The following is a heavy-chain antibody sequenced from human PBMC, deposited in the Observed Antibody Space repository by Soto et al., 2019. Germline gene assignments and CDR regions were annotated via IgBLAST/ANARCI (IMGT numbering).Heavy chain of an antibody. V-gene: IGHV4-59*01. Sequence: QVQLQESGPGLVKPSETLSLTCTVSGGSISTYYWSWIRQPPGKGLEWIGYIYYRGTTNHNPSLKSRLTLSVDPSNNQFSLNLNSVTTAATAVYYCPRGYSPVYGRLDPCGQGNLVTLSS. CDR2: IYYRGTT. CDR1: GGSISTYY. J-gene: IGHJ5*02. CDR3: PRGYSPVYGRLDP. D-gene: IGHD4-4*01.